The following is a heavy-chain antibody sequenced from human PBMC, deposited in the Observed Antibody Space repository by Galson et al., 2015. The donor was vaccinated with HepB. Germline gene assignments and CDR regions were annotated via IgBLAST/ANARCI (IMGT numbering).Heavy chain of an antibody. V-gene: IGHV3-30*18. J-gene: IGHJ6*02. Sequence: SLRLSCAASGFAVGTYCMHWVRRAPGKGLEWLAVFSNDGTSKHYADSVKGRSAISRDDSQNTLSLQMDRLRPDDTAVYYCAKQKNHFDPYYYAVDVWGQGTTVTVSS. CDR3: AKQKNHFDPYYYAVDV. CDR1: GFAVGTYC. CDR2: FSNDGTSK.